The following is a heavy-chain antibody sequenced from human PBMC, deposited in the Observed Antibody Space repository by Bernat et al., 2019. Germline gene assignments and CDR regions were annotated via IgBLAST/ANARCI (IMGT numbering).Heavy chain of an antibody. CDR3: ARDRAMYYYDSSGYSNDAFDI. CDR1: GGSISSGSYY. D-gene: IGHD3-22*01. CDR2: IYTSGST. Sequence: QVQLQESGPGLVKPSQTLSLTCTVSGGSISSGSYYWSWIRQPAGKGLECIGRIYTSGSTNYNPSLKSRVTISVDTSKNQFSLKLSSVTAADPAVYYCARDRAMYYYDSSGYSNDAFDIWGQGTMVTVPS. J-gene: IGHJ3*02. V-gene: IGHV4-61*02.